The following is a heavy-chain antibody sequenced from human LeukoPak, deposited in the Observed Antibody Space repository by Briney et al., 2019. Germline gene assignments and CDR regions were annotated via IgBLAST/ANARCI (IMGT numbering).Heavy chain of an antibody. CDR2: ISAGGGSR. V-gene: IGHV3-23*01. Sequence: PGGSLRLSCAASGFTFSSYAMSWVRQAPGKGLEWVSGISAGGGSRYYADFVEGRFTISRDNSKNTLYLEVYSLRAEDTAVYNCAKDGGYSANIYYMDVWGKGTTVTVSS. D-gene: IGHD5-12*01. J-gene: IGHJ6*03. CDR1: GFTFSSYA. CDR3: AKDGGYSANIYYMDV.